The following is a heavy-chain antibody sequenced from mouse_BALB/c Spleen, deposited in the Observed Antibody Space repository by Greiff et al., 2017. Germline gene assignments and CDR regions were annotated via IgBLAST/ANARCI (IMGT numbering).Heavy chain of an antibody. D-gene: IGHD1-2*01. CDR3: ARRHYYGYSMDY. CDR1: GYTFTDYA. J-gene: IGHJ4*01. CDR2: ISTYYGDA. Sequence: LQQSGAELVRPGVSVKISCKGSGYTFTDYAMHWVKQSHAKSLEWIGVISTYYGDASYNQKFKGKATMTVDKSSSTAYMELARLTSEDSAIYYCARRHYYGYSMDYWGQGTSVTVSS. V-gene: IGHV1S137*01.